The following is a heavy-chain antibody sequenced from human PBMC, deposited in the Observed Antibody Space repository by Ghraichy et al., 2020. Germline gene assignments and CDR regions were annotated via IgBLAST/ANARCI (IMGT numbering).Heavy chain of an antibody. Sequence: GGSLRLSCTASGFTFSNFAMTWVRQAPGKGLEWVSAISGSGGTTYYADSVKGRFTMSRDNSMNTVYLQMDSLRPEDTAVYYCASGLRFGELSGRWGQGALVIVSS. CDR2: ISGSGGTT. V-gene: IGHV3-23*01. CDR1: GFTFSNFA. J-gene: IGHJ4*02. CDR3: ASGLRFGELSGR. D-gene: IGHD3-16*02.